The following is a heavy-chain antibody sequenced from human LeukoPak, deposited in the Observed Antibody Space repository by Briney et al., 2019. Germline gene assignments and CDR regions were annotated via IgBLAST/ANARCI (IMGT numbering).Heavy chain of an antibody. CDR3: ARGGRTGAIDF. J-gene: IGHJ3*01. CDR1: GFIFGTFW. CDR2: IKEDGSER. Sequence: PGGSLRLSCATSGFIFGTFWRTWIRQPPGGALEWVANIKEDGSERFYVDSVDGRFTISRDNVKNSLDLHMNTPRVEDTAIYYCARGGRTGAIDFWGQGALVTVSS. D-gene: IGHD3-16*01. V-gene: IGHV3-7*01.